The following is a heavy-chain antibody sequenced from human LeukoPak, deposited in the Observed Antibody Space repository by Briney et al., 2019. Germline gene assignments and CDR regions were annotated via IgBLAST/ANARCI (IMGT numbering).Heavy chain of an antibody. CDR3: ARGVVNNWNDVAVDAFDI. CDR1: GFTFDDYG. J-gene: IGHJ3*02. Sequence: GGSLRLSYAASGFTFDDYGMRWVHQAPGKGLDWVSGINWNGGSTGYADSVKGRFTISRDNAKNSLYLQMNSLRAEDTALYYCARGVVNNWNDVAVDAFDIWGQGTMVTVSS. V-gene: IGHV3-20*03. D-gene: IGHD1-1*01. CDR2: INWNGGST.